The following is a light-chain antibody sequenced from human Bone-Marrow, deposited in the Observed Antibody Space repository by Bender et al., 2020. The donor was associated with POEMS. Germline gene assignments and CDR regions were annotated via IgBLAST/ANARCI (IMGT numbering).Light chain of an antibody. CDR2: LNSDGSH. CDR3: QTWGSGIVV. CDR1: SQHSTYA. J-gene: IGLJ3*02. Sequence: QLVLTQSPSASASLGASVKLTCTLSSQHSTYAIAWHQQQPEKGPRYLMRLNSDGSHNKGDGIPDRFSGSSSGAERYLTISRLQSEDEADYYCQTWGSGIVVFGGGTKLTVL. V-gene: IGLV4-69*02.